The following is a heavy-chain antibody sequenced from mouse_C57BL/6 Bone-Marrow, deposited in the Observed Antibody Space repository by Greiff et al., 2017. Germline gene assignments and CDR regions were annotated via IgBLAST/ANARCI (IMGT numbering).Heavy chain of an antibody. D-gene: IGHD2-3*01. CDR3: ARLGWLGYAMDY. Sequence: QVQLQQSGAELVKPGASVKISCKASGYAFSSYWMNWVKQRPGKGLEWIGQIYPGDGDTNYTGKFKGKATLTADQSSSTAYMQLSSLTSEDSAVYFCARLGWLGYAMDYWGQGTSVTVSS. CDR2: IYPGDGDT. J-gene: IGHJ4*01. CDR1: GYAFSSYW. V-gene: IGHV1-80*01.